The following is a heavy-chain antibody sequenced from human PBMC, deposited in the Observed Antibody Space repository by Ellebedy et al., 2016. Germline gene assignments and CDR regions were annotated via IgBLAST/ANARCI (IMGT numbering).Heavy chain of an antibody. CDR3: RQGHYANY. CDR2: MRGDGAKT. V-gene: IGHV3-23*01. D-gene: IGHD4-17*01. J-gene: IGHJ4*02. CDR1: GFIVSSFF. Sequence: GGSLRLXCAPSGFIVSSFFMGWVRQAPGKGLEWVSTMRGDGAKTHLADSVKGRFTMSRDIPKNTVYLQMNRLRAEDTAVYYCRQGHYANYWGQGTLVTVSS.